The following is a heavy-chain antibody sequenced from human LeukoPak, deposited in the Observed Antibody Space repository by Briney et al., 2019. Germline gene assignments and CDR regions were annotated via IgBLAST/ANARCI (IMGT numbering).Heavy chain of an antibody. CDR1: GFTFSSYS. J-gene: IGHJ4*02. CDR2: ISSSSSYI. Sequence: KSGGSLRLSYAAYGFTFSSYSMNWVRQAPGKGLEWVSSISSSSSYIYYADSVKGRFTISRDNAKNSLYLQMNSLRAEDTAVYYCARDSLAVAGLPDYWGQGTLVTVSS. D-gene: IGHD6-19*01. CDR3: ARDSLAVAGLPDY. V-gene: IGHV3-21*01.